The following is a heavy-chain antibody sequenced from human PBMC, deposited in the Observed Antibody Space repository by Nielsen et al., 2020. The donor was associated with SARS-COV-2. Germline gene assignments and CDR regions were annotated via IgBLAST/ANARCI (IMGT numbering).Heavy chain of an antibody. V-gene: IGHV3-30*04. J-gene: IGHJ4*02. CDR1: GFTFSSYA. D-gene: IGHD3-22*01. CDR3: ARDVNYYDSSGYFSY. Sequence: GESLKISCAASGFTFSSYAMHWVRQAPGKGLEWVAVISYDGSNKYYADSVKGRSTISRDNSKNTLYLQMNSLRAEDTAVYYCARDVNYYDSSGYFSYWGQGTLVTVSS. CDR2: ISYDGSNK.